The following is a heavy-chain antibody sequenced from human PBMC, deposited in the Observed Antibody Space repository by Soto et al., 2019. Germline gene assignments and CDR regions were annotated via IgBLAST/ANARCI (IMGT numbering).Heavy chain of an antibody. Sequence: QVQLVQSGAEVKKPGSSVKVSCKASGGTFSSYTISWGRQAPGQGLEWMGRIIPILGIANYAQKFQGRVTITADKSTSTAYMELSSLRSEDTAVYYCASGLEWLTWFDPWGQGTLVTVSS. V-gene: IGHV1-69*02. CDR2: IIPILGIA. J-gene: IGHJ5*02. CDR1: GGTFSSYT. D-gene: IGHD3-3*01. CDR3: ASGLEWLTWFDP.